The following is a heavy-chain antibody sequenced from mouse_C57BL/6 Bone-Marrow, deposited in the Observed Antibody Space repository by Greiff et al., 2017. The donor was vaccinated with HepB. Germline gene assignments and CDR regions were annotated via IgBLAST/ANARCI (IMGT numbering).Heavy chain of an antibody. V-gene: IGHV5-4*01. J-gene: IGHJ4*01. D-gene: IGHD2-10*01. CDR3: ARDPYP. CDR1: GFTFSSYA. Sequence: EVKLVESGGGLVKPGGSLKLSCAASGFTFSSYAMSWVRQTPVKRLEWVATISDGGSYTYYPDNVKGRFTISRDNAKNNLYLQMSHLKSEDTAMYYCARDPYPWGQGTSVTVSS. CDR2: ISDGGSYT.